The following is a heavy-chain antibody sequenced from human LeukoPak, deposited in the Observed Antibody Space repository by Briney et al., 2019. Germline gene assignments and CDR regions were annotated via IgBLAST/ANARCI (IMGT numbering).Heavy chain of an antibody. Sequence: PGGSLRLSCAASGFTFSSCAMSWVRQAPGKGLEWVAVIWYDGSNKYYADSVKGRFTISRDNSKNTLHLQMNSLRAEDTAVYYCARDTDYYGSGRHGYFDHWGQGTLVTVSS. D-gene: IGHD3-10*01. J-gene: IGHJ1*01. CDR3: ARDTDYYGSGRHGYFDH. CDR2: IWYDGSNK. CDR1: GFTFSSCA. V-gene: IGHV3-33*08.